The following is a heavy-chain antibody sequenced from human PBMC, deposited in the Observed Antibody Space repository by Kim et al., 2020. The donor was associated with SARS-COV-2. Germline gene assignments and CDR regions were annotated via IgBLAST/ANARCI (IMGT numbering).Heavy chain of an antibody. V-gene: IGHV3-21*01. CDR2: ISSSSSYI. J-gene: IGHJ6*02. Sequence: GGSLRLSCAASGFTFSSYSMNWVRQAPGKGLEWVSSISSSSSYIYYADSVKGRFTISRDNAKNSLYLQMNSLRAEDTAVYYCARDFTGTYSGYELWRGYSYDGMDVGGQGTTVTAPS. CDR3: ARDFTGTYSGYELWRGYSYDGMDV. CDR1: GFTFSSYS. D-gene: IGHD5-12*01.